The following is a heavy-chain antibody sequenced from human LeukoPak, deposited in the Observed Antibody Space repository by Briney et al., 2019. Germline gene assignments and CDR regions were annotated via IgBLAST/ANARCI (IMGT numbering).Heavy chain of an antibody. CDR2: IYYSGST. V-gene: IGHV4-59*01. D-gene: IGHD3-22*01. CDR3: ARAHERYYYDSSGYYYYDC. Sequence: SETLSLTCTVSGGSISSYYWSWIRQPPGKGLEWIGYIYYSGSTNYNPSLKSRVTISVDTSKNQFSLKLSSVTAADTAVYYCARAHERYYYDSSGYYYYDCWGQGTLVTVSS. CDR1: GGSISSYY. J-gene: IGHJ4*02.